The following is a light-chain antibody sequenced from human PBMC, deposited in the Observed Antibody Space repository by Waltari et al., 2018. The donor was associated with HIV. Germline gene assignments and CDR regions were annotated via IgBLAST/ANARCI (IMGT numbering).Light chain of an antibody. CDR2: DVS. CDR1: SSDVGGYNY. J-gene: IGLJ2*01. Sequence: QSALTQPASVSGSPGQSITISCTGTSSDVGGYNYVSWYQQHPGKAPKLMIYDVSKRPSVVSNPFSGSKSGNTASLTIAGLQAEDEADYYCSSYTSSSTVVFGGGTKLTVL. CDR3: SSYTSSSTVV. V-gene: IGLV2-14*01.